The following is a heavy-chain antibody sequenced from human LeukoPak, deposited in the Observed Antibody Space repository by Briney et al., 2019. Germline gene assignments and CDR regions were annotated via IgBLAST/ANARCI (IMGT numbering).Heavy chain of an antibody. V-gene: IGHV3-7*05. CDR1: GFTFSTYW. D-gene: IGHD2-21*01. Sequence: SGGSLRLSCAASGFTFSTYWMAWVRQAPGKGLEWVANIKRDGSEKNYVDSVKGRFTISRDNAKNSLYLQMNTLRAEDTAVYYCARDVGGALDYWGQGTLVTVSS. CDR2: IKRDGSEK. J-gene: IGHJ4*02. CDR3: ARDVGGALDY.